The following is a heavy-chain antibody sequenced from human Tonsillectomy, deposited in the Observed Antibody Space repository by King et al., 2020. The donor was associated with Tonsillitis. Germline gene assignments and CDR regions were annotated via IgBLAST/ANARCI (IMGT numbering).Heavy chain of an antibody. CDR1: GDSLTSGGYF. J-gene: IGHJ4*02. CDR3: AGNRDYGDYVDF. D-gene: IGHD4-17*01. CDR2: IYHSGPT. V-gene: IGHV4-31*03. Sequence: VQLQESGPGLVRPSQTLSLICSVSGDSLTSGGYFWGWIRQHPAKGLEGIGSIYHSGPTYHTPSLRSRLFMSVDTPKNQFTLRLPSVTAADPAVYYCAGNRDYGDYVDFWGQGTLVAVSS.